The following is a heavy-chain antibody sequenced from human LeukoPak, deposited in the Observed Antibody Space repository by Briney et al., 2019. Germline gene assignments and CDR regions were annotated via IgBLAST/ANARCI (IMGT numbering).Heavy chain of an antibody. CDR1: GYTLTELS. D-gene: IGHD2-2*01. V-gene: IGHV1-24*01. CDR2: FDPEDGET. J-gene: IGHJ4*02. CDR3: ATPFPCSSTSCQYYFDY. Sequence: ASVTVSCKVSGYTLTELSMHWVRQAPGKGLEWMGGFDPEDGETIYAQKFQGRVTMTEDTSTDTAYMELSSLRSEDTAVYYCATPFPCSSTSCQYYFDYWGQGTLVTVSA.